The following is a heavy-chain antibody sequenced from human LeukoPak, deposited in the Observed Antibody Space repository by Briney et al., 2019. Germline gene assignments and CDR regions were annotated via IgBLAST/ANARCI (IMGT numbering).Heavy chain of an antibody. V-gene: IGHV3-23*01. CDR3: AKEIRSHAQVFIRY. CDR1: GFTVSSNY. CDR2: ISGSGGST. Sequence: PGGSLRLSCAASGFTVSSNYMSWVRQAPGKGLEWVSAISGSGGSTYYADSVKGRFTISRDNSKNTLYLQMNSLRAEDTAVYYCAKEIRSHAQVFIRYWGQGTLVTVSS. D-gene: IGHD3-3*02. J-gene: IGHJ4*02.